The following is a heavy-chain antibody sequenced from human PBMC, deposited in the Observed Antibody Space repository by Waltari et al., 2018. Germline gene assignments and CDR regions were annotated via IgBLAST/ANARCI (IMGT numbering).Heavy chain of an antibody. CDR3: AKDDYGDPYYFDY. Sequence: EVQLLESGGGLVQPGGSLRLSCAASGFTFRSYAMSWVRQAPGKGLEWVSAISGSGGSTYYADSVKGRFTISRDNSKNTLYLQMNSLRAEDTAVYYCAKDDYGDPYYFDYWGQGTLVTVSS. D-gene: IGHD4-17*01. CDR2: ISGSGGST. V-gene: IGHV3-23*01. CDR1: GFTFRSYA. J-gene: IGHJ4*02.